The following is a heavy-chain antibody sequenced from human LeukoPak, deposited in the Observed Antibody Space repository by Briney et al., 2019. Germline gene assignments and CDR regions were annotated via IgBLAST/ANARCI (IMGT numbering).Heavy chain of an antibody. CDR3: TKDVVPDSGWDLDY. D-gene: IGHD6-19*01. V-gene: IGHV3-23*01. CDR1: GFTFSTYS. J-gene: IGHJ4*02. Sequence: GGSLRLSWAASGFTFSTYSMTWVRQGPGKGLEWVSSIYPNGGSTFYADSVKGRFTISRDNSKNTLYLQMSSLRTEDTAIYYCTKDVVPDSGWDLDYWGQGTLVTVSS. CDR2: IYPNGGST.